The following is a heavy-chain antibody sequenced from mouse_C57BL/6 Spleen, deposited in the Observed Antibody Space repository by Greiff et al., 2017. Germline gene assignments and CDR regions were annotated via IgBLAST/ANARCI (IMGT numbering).Heavy chain of an antibody. J-gene: IGHJ4*01. D-gene: IGHD1-1*01. V-gene: IGHV2-2*01. Sequence: QVQLKESGPGLVQPSQSLSITCTVSGFSLTSYGVHWVRQSPGKGLEWLGVIWSGGSTDYNAAFISRLSISKDNSKSQVFFKMNSLQADDTAIYYCARKEGDYGSSPYYAMDYWGQGTSVTVSS. CDR2: IWSGGST. CDR3: ARKEGDYGSSPYYAMDY. CDR1: GFSLTSYG.